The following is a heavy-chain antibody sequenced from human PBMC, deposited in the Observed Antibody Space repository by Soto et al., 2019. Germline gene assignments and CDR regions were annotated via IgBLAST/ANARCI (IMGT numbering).Heavy chain of an antibody. CDR3: ARGRYCLTGRCFPNWFDT. Sequence: SETLSLTCSVSGDSISTVDYFWAWIRQPPGQALEYIGYIYKSATTYYNPSFGSRVAISLDTSKSQFSLNVTSVTAADTAVYFCARGRYCLTGRCFPNWFDTWGQGTLVTVSS. V-gene: IGHV4-30-4*01. CDR2: IYKSATT. CDR1: GDSISTVDYF. D-gene: IGHD2-15*01. J-gene: IGHJ5*02.